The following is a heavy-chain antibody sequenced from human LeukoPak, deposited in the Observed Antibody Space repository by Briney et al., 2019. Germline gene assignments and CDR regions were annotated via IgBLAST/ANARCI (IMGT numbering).Heavy chain of an antibody. Sequence: GGSLRLSCAASGFTFSSYAMHWARQAPGKGLEWVAVISYDGSNKYYADSVKGRFTISRDNSKNTLYLQMNSLRAEDTAVYYCARRGGSRRGDFDYWGQGTLVTVSS. V-gene: IGHV3-30-3*01. CDR1: GFTFSSYA. CDR3: ARRGGSRRGDFDY. D-gene: IGHD1-26*01. CDR2: ISYDGSNK. J-gene: IGHJ4*02.